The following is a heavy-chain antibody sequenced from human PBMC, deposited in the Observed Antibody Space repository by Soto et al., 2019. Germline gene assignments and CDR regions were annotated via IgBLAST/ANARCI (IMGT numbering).Heavy chain of an antibody. D-gene: IGHD3-9*01. CDR2: ISGDGVTT. J-gene: IGHJ4*02. CDR1: GFPFSSYW. Sequence: EVQLVESGGDLVQRGGSLRLSCAASGFPFSSYWMHWVRHTPGKGLDWVARISGDGVTTYYADSVTGRFTVSRDNAKNTLSLRISGLRAEDTAVYYCAREYYGLLTGYYTDYWGQGPLVSVSS. V-gene: IGHV3-74*01. CDR3: AREYYGLLTGYYTDY.